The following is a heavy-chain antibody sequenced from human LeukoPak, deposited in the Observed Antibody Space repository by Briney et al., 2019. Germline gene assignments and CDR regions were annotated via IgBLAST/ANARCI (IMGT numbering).Heavy chain of an antibody. Sequence: ASVKVSCKASGGTFSNYAISWVRQAPGQGLELTGGIIPIFGTANYAQKFQGRVTITTDESTRTAYMELSSLRSDDTAVYYCASATRGLMVTTDAFDSWGQGTMVTVS. V-gene: IGHV1-69*05. CDR2: IIPIFGTA. CDR3: ASATRGLMVTTDAFDS. D-gene: IGHD4-17*01. CDR1: GGTFSNYA. J-gene: IGHJ3*02.